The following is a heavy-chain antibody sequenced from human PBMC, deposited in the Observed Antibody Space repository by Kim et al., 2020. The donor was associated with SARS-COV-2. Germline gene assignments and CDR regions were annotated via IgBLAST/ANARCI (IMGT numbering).Heavy chain of an antibody. J-gene: IGHJ4*02. CDR2: ISSSSSYT. Sequence: GGSLRLSCAASGFTFSDYYMSWIRQAPGKGLEWVSYISSSSSYTNYADSVKGRFTISRDNAKNSLYLQMNSLRAEDTAVYYCARDVGDYYGSGSYYNDYWGQGTLVTVSS. CDR3: ARDVGDYYGSGSYYNDY. CDR1: GFTFSDYY. V-gene: IGHV3-11*05. D-gene: IGHD3-10*01.